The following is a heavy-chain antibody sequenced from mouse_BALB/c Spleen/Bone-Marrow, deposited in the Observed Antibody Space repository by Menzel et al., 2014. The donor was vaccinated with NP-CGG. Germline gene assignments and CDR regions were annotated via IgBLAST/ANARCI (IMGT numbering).Heavy chain of an antibody. CDR2: ILPGSGST. Sequence: QVQLQQSGAELMKPGASVKISCKATGYTFSSYWIEWVEQRPGHGLEWIGEILPGSGSTNYNEKFKGKARFTADTSSNTAYMQRSSRTSDVSAVYYWARCRDWYFDVWGARATVSVSS. J-gene: IGHJ1*01. CDR1: GYTFSSYW. CDR3: ARCRDWYFDV. V-gene: IGHV1-9*01.